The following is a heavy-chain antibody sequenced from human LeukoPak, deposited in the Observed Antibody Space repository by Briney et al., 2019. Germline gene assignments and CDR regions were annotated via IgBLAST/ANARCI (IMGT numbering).Heavy chain of an antibody. CDR2: ISYSGST. Sequence: SETLSLTCTVSGVSIRSHYWIWIRQPPGKGLEWIGHISYSGSTNYNPSLKSRVTISVATSKNQFSLRLSSVTAADTAVYYCARDGEGDEGWDYWGQGTLVTVSS. J-gene: IGHJ4*02. V-gene: IGHV4-59*11. D-gene: IGHD7-27*01. CDR3: ARDGEGDEGWDY. CDR1: GVSIRSHY.